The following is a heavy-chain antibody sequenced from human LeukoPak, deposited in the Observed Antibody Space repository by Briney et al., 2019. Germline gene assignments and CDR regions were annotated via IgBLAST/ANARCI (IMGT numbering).Heavy chain of an antibody. J-gene: IGHJ5*02. V-gene: IGHV4-4*02. CDR2: IYHSGST. D-gene: IGHD2-21*02. CDR1: GGSISSSNW. Sequence: PSETLSLTCAVSGGSISSSNWWSWVRQPPGKGLEWIGEIYHSGSTNHNPSLKSRVTISVDKSKNQFSLKLSSVTAADTAVYYCARGRAGLAYCGGDCYSYWFDPWGQGTLVTVSS. CDR3: ARGRAGLAYCGGDCYSYWFDP.